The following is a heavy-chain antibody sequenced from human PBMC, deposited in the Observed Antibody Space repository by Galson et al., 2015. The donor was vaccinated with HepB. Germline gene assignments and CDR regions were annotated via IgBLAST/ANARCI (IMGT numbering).Heavy chain of an antibody. J-gene: IGHJ4*02. V-gene: IGHV3-15*01. CDR1: GFTFSQAW. CDR3: TTDRSIAARPISDS. Sequence: SLRLSCAASGFTFSQAWMSWVRQAPGKGLEWVGRIKSKSDGGTTDYAAPVKGRFTISRDDSKNTLYVQMNSLKTEDTAVYYCTTDRSIAARPISDSSGQRTLLPVSS. CDR2: IKSKSDGGTT. D-gene: IGHD6-6*01.